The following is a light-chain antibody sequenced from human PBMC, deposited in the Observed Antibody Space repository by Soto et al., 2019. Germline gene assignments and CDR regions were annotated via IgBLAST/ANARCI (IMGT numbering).Light chain of an antibody. CDR1: QNIDSY. Sequence: DIQMTHSPSSLSASVGDRVTITCRASQNIDSYLNWYQQRPGKAPRLLIHDAASLQSGVPSRFSGSGSGTDFTLTISSLQPEDVASYYCQKYDSAPTFGPGTKV. J-gene: IGKJ1*01. V-gene: IGKV1-39*01. CDR3: QKYDSAPT. CDR2: DAA.